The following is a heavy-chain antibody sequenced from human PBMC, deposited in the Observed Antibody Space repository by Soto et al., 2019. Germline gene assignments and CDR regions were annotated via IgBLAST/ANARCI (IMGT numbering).Heavy chain of an antibody. V-gene: IGHV1-69*12. Sequence: QVQLVQSVAEVKKPGSSVKVSCKASGGTFSNYAISWVRQAPGQGLEWMGGIIPIFGTTNYAQRFQGRVTITADESTSTAYMELRSLRSEDTAVYYCARVSSSWYKDYFDYWGQGTLVTVSS. J-gene: IGHJ4*02. D-gene: IGHD6-13*01. CDR3: ARVSSSWYKDYFDY. CDR1: GGTFSNYA. CDR2: IIPIFGTT.